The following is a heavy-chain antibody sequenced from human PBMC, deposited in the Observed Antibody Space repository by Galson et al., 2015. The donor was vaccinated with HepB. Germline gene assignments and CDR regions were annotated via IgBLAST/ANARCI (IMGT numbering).Heavy chain of an antibody. V-gene: IGHV3-48*03. Sequence: SLRLSCAASGFTFSSYEMNWVRQAPGKGLEWISYISHSGSTKHYADSVKGRFTVSRDNAKNLFYLQMNSLSAEDTAVYYCARDARDWRSSGWFFGYWGQGALVTVSS. CDR2: ISHSGSTK. D-gene: IGHD6-19*01. CDR1: GFTFSSYE. J-gene: IGHJ4*02. CDR3: ARDARDWRSSGWFFGY.